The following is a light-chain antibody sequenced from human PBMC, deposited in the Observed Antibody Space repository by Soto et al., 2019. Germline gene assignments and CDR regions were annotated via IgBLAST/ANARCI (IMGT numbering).Light chain of an antibody. CDR2: DAS. CDR3: QHADSFPLIT. Sequence: DVQMTQSPSTLSASVGDRVTITCRASQSISSWLAWYQQKPGKAPKLLIYDASSLESGVPSRFSGSGSGTDFTLTISSLQPEDFATYYCQHADSFPLITFGQGTRLEIK. J-gene: IGKJ5*01. CDR1: QSISSW. V-gene: IGKV1-5*01.